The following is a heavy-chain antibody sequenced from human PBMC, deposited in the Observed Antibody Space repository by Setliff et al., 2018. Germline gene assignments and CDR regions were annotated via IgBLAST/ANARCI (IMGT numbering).Heavy chain of an antibody. V-gene: IGHV3-11*04. D-gene: IGHD5-12*01. CDR1: GFTFSDYY. CDR2: ISSSTSTI. CDR3: ARSGLTWHYYYLDV. J-gene: IGHJ6*03. Sequence: PGGSLRLSCAVSGFTFSDYYMSWIRQAPGKGLEWVAYISSSTSTIYYADAGRGRFTISRDNTKNSVSLQMNSLRAEDTAVYYCARSGLTWHYYYLDVWGKGATVTVSS.